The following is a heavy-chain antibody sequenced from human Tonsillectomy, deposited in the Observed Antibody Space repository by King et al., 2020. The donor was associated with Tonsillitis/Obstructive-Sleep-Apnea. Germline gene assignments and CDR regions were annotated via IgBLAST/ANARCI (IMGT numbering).Heavy chain of an antibody. V-gene: IGHV3-30*18. Sequence: VQLVESGGGVVQPGRSLRLSCAASGFTFSSYGMHWVRQAPGKGLEWVAVISYDGSNKYYADSVKGRFTISRDNSKNKLYLQMNSLRAEDTAVYYCAKEAGHCSSTSCPTYYYYYMDVWGKGTTVTVSS. CDR2: ISYDGSNK. D-gene: IGHD2-2*01. CDR1: GFTFSSYG. CDR3: AKEAGHCSSTSCPTYYYYYMDV. J-gene: IGHJ6*03.